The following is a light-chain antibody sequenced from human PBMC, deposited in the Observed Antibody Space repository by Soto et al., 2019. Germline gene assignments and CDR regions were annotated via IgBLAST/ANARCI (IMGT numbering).Light chain of an antibody. Sequence: QSALTQPPSASGSPGQSVTISCTGTSSDVGAYNYVSWYQQHPGKAPKLMLYGVNIRPSGVSNRFSGSKSGNTASLTISGLQAVDEAEYYCTSWTTSTTMIFGGGTKVTV. CDR3: TSWTTSTTMI. CDR2: GVN. V-gene: IGLV2-14*01. CDR1: SSDVGAYNY. J-gene: IGLJ2*01.